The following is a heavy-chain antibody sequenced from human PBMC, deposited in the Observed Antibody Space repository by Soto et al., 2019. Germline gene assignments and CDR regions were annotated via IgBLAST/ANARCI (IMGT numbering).Heavy chain of an antibody. CDR1: GFTFSSYA. J-gene: IGHJ4*02. D-gene: IGHD3-22*01. V-gene: IGHV3-64D*06. CDR2: ISSNGGST. Sequence: EVQLVESGGGLVQPGGSLRLSCSASGFTFSSYAMHWVRQAPGKGLEYVSAISSNGGSTDYADSVKDRFTISRDNFTNTLYLQMSSLRAEDTAVYYCVRQGSSGYYYGYWGQGTLVTVSS. CDR3: VRQGSSGYYYGY.